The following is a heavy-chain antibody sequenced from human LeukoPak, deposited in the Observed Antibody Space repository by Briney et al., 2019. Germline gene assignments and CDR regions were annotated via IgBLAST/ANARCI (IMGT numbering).Heavy chain of an antibody. J-gene: IGHJ4*02. D-gene: IGHD3-22*01. V-gene: IGHV1-2*02. Sequence: ASVKVSCKASGYTFTGYYMHWVRQAPGQGLEWMGWINPNSGGTNYAQKFQGRVTMTRDTSISTAYMELSRLRSDDTAVYYCARVLRRFYYDCSGYYPDYWGQGTLVTVSS. CDR1: GYTFTGYY. CDR3: ARVLRRFYYDCSGYYPDY. CDR2: INPNSGGT.